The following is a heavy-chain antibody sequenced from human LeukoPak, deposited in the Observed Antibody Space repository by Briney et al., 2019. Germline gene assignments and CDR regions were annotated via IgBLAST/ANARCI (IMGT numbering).Heavy chain of an antibody. D-gene: IGHD6-13*01. CDR2: IKQDGSDK. CDR1: GFTFSTYW. CDR3: AREQYSSSWHHTHFDY. V-gene: IGHV3-7*01. Sequence: GGSLRLSCAASGFTFSTYWMSWVRQAPGKGLEWVANIKQDGSDKYYVDSVKGRFTISRDNAKNSLFLQMNSLRAEDTAVYYCAREQYSSSWHHTHFDYWGQGTLVTVSS. J-gene: IGHJ4*02.